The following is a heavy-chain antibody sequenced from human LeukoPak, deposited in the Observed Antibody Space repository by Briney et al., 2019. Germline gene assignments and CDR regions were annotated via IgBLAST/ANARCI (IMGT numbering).Heavy chain of an antibody. CDR2: IYYSGST. V-gene: IGHV4-59*01. J-gene: IGHJ4*02. CDR1: GGSISSYY. CDR3: AREGVVAADKTFDY. D-gene: IGHD2-15*01. Sequence: SGTLSLTCTVSGGSISSYYWSWIRQPPGKGLEWIGYIYYSGSTNYNPSLKSRVTISVDTSKNQFSLKLSSVTAADTAVYYCAREGVVAADKTFDYWGQGTLVTVSS.